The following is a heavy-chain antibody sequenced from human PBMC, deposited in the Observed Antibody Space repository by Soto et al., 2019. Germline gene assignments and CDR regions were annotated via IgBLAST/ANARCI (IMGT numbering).Heavy chain of an antibody. D-gene: IGHD6-13*01. CDR2: IYYSGST. CDR1: GGSISSYY. CDR3: AGSPPREQQLANWFDP. V-gene: IGHV4-59*01. J-gene: IGHJ5*02. Sequence: SETLSLTCSVSGGSISSYYWSWIRQPPGKGLEWIGYIYYSGSTNYNPSLKSRVTISVDTSKNQFSLKLSSVTAADTAVYYCAGSPPREQQLANWFDPWGKGTLVTTSS.